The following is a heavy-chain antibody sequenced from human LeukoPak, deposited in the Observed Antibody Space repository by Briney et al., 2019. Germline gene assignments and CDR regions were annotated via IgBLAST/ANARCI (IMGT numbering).Heavy chain of an antibody. CDR1: GGSISSYY. V-gene: IGHV4-59*08. D-gene: IGHD3-22*01. CDR3: ARRDYYYDSSGYNDAFDI. CDR2: IYYTGST. Sequence: PSETLSLTCTVSGGSISSYYWSRIRQPPGKGLEWIGYIYYTGSTNYNPSLKSRVTISVDTSKNQFSLKLSSVTAADTAVYYCARRDYYYDSSGYNDAFDIWGQGTMVTVSS. J-gene: IGHJ3*02.